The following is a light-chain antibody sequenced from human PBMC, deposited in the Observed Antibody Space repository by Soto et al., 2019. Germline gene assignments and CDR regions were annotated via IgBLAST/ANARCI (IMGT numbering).Light chain of an antibody. Sequence: DIQMTQSPSSLSASVGDRVTITCRASQGISNYLAWYQQKPGKVPKLLIYAASTLQSGVPSRFSGSGSGTDFTLTISSLQPEDVATYYCQKYNSPTTFGQWTKVEIK. CDR3: QKYNSPTT. J-gene: IGKJ1*01. CDR2: AAS. CDR1: QGISNY. V-gene: IGKV1-27*01.